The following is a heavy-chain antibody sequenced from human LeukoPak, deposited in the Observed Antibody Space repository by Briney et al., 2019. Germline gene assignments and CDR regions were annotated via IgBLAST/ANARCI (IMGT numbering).Heavy chain of an antibody. D-gene: IGHD3-10*01. CDR3: ARDGAPSGVSDWYFDL. V-gene: IGHV1-46*01. CDR1: GYSFTSHY. Sequence: ASVKVSCKASGYSFTSHYMHWIRQAPGQGLEWMGMINPSGGTTSYEQNLQGRVIMTSDTSTTTVYMEVSSLRSEDTAVYYCARDGAPSGVSDWYFDLWGRGTLVTVSS. J-gene: IGHJ2*01. CDR2: INPSGGTT.